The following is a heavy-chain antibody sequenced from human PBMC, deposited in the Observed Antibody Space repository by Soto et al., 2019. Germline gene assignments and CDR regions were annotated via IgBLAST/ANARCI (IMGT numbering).Heavy chain of an antibody. CDR1: GFTFSSYW. CDR2: IKQDGSEK. V-gene: IGHV3-7*05. J-gene: IGHJ4*02. Sequence: HPGGSLRLSCAASGFTFSSYWMSWVRQAPGKGLEWVANIKQDGSEKYYVDSVKGRFTISRDNAKNSLYLQMNSLRAEDTAVYYCARFLGGYSGYDPNTEITPAWFFDYWGQGTLVTVSS. CDR3: ARFLGGYSGYDPNTEITPAWFFDY. D-gene: IGHD5-12*01.